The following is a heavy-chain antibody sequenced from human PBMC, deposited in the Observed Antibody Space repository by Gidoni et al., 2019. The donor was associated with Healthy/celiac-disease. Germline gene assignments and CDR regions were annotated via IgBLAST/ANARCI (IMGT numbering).Heavy chain of an antibody. CDR1: GFTFSRYS. V-gene: IGHV3-48*02. J-gene: IGHJ4*02. Sequence: EVQLVESGGGLVQPGGSLRLSCAASGFTFSRYSMNWVRQAPGKGLEWVSYISSSSSNIYYADSVKGRFTISRDNAKNSLYLQMNSLRDEDTAVYYCARDWNYDSSGYYQFDYWGQGTLVTVSS. CDR3: ARDWNYDSSGYYQFDY. D-gene: IGHD3-22*01. CDR2: ISSSSSNI.